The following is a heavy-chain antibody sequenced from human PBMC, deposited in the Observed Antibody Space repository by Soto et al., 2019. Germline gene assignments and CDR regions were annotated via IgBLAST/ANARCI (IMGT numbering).Heavy chain of an antibody. D-gene: IGHD2-8*02. CDR2: INHSGST. J-gene: IGHJ4*02. Sequence: PSETLSLTCAVYGGSFSVYSWTWIRQPPGTGLEWIGEINHSGSTNYNPSLKSRVTISVDKSKNQFSLKLTSVTAADTAVYYCARDKITGLFDYWGQGTLVTVS. CDR1: GGSFSVYS. V-gene: IGHV4-34*01. CDR3: ARDKITGLFDY.